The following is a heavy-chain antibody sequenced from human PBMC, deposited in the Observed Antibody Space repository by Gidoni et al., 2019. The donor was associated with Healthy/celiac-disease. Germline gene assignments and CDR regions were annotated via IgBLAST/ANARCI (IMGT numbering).Heavy chain of an antibody. D-gene: IGHD3-10*02. V-gene: IGHV3-30*18. CDR1: GFTFRNYG. CDR2: ISYDGSNK. Sequence: QVQLVESGGDVVQPGRSLRLSCAASGFTFRNYGMHWVRQAPGKGLEWVAIISYDGSNKYYADSVKGRFTISRDNSKNTLYLQMNSLRAEDTAVYYCANSVRGVSPYYCDYWGQGTLVTVSS. J-gene: IGHJ4*02. CDR3: ANSVRGVSPYYCDY.